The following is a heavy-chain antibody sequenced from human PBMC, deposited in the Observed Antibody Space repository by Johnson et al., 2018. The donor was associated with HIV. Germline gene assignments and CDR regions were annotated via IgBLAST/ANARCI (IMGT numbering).Heavy chain of an antibody. D-gene: IGHD6-13*01. CDR3: ARDPGYSSFDI. V-gene: IGHV3-7*05. J-gene: IGHJ3*02. Sequence: VQLVESGGGLVQPGGSLRLSCAASGFTFSSYWMSWVRQAPGKGLEFVANIKEDGSDRSYVDSVKGRFTISRDNAKNSLYLQMNSLRAEDTAVYYCARDPGYSSFDIWGQGTMVTVSS. CDR1: GFTFSSYW. CDR2: IKEDGSDR.